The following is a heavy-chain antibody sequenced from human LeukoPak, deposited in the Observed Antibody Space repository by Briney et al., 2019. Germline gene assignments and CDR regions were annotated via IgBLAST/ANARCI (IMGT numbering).Heavy chain of an antibody. CDR1: GYTFTSYD. V-gene: IGHV1-8*01. J-gene: IGHJ6*03. CDR2: MNPNSGNT. Sequence: GASVKVSCRASGYTFTSYDINWVRQATGQGLEWMGWMNPNSGNTGYAQKFQGRVTMTRNTSIRTAYMELSSLRSADTAVYYCARGRSSSWGYYYYYMDVWGKGTTVTVSS. CDR3: ARGRSSSWGYYYYYMDV. D-gene: IGHD6-13*01.